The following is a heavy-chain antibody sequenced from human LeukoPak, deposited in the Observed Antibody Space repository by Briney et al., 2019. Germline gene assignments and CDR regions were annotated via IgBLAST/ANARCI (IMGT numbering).Heavy chain of an antibody. CDR1: GFTFSSYW. CDR2: INGDGNTI. CDR3: ARVLVVGGATIFPYYYYGMDV. J-gene: IGHJ6*02. Sequence: GGCLRLSCAASGFTFSSYWMHWVRQAPGKGLVWVSRINGDGNTINYADSVRGRFTISRDNAKNTLYLQMNSLRAEDTAVYYCARVLVVGGATIFPYYYYGMDVWGQGTTVTVSS. D-gene: IGHD1-26*01. V-gene: IGHV3-74*01.